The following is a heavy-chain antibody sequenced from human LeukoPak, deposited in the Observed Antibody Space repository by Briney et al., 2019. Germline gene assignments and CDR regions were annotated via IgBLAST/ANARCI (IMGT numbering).Heavy chain of an antibody. J-gene: IGHJ4*02. CDR3: KSDEAAAYSFDN. CDR2: IKQDGSEN. D-gene: IGHD6-25*01. CDR1: GFTFSSYW. V-gene: IGHV3-7*01. Sequence: GGSLRLSCAASGFTFSSYWMSWIRQAPGKGLEWVANIKQDGSENYYVDSVKGGFTISRDNVKNTLYLQMTTLRAEDTSVYYRKSDEAAAYSFDNWGQGTLVTVSS.